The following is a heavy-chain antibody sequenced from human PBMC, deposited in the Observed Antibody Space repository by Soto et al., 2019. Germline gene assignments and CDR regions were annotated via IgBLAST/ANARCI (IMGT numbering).Heavy chain of an antibody. D-gene: IGHD6-13*01. J-gene: IGHJ6*02. CDR3: ANYGTAAGTNYYGMDV. V-gene: IGHV3-23*01. CDR2: ISGSGGST. Sequence: LRLSCAASGFTFSSYAMSWVRQAPGKGLEWVSAISGSGGSTYYADSVKGRFTISRDNSKNTLYLQMNSLRAEDTAVYYCANYGTAAGTNYYGMDVWGQGTTVTVSS. CDR1: GFTFSSYA.